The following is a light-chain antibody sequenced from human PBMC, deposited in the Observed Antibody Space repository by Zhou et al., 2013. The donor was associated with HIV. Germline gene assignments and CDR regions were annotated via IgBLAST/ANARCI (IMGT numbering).Light chain of an antibody. CDR3: QQYNSYSRT. Sequence: DIQMTQSPSSLSASVGDRVTITCRASQSISSYLNWYQQKPGKAPELLIFAASRLESGVPSTFSGSGSGTDFTLTISSLRPEDFATYYCQQYNSYSRTFGQGTKVEIK. J-gene: IGKJ1*01. CDR1: QSISSY. CDR2: AAS. V-gene: IGKV1-39*01.